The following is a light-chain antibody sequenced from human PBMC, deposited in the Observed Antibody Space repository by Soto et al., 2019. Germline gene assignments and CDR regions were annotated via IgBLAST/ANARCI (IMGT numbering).Light chain of an antibody. CDR1: QSIRDF. V-gene: IGKV1-39*01. CDR3: QQSYTTPYT. Sequence: DIQMTQSPSSLSASVGDRVSITCRASQSIRDFLNWYQQKPGKAPHLLIYSASNLQTGVPSRFSGSGSGTDFTLIISSLQLEDFATYYCQQSYTTPYTFGQGTKLEI. CDR2: SAS. J-gene: IGKJ2*01.